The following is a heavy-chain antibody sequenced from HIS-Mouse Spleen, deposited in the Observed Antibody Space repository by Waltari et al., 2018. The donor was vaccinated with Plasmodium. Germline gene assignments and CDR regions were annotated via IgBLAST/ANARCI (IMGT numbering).Heavy chain of an antibody. CDR2: IKQDGRGK. CDR3: ASSWYWYFDL. J-gene: IGHJ2*01. D-gene: IGHD6-13*01. Sequence: EVQLVESGGGLVQPGGSLRLSCAASGFTFSSYGMSWVRQAPGKGLEWVANIKQDGRGKYYVDSVKGRFTISRDNAKNSLYLQMNSLRAEDTAVYYCASSWYWYFDLWGRGTLVTVSS. V-gene: IGHV3-7*01. CDR1: GFTFSSYG.